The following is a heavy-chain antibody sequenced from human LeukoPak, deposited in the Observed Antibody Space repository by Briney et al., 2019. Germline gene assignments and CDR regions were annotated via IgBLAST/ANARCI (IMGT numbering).Heavy chain of an antibody. Sequence: GGSLRLSCAASGFTFSSYAMHWVRQAPGKGLEWVSYISGSGSTIYYADSVKGRFTISRDNAKNSLYLQMNSLRAEDTAVYYCAGASAMYSDYDSPDYWGQGTLVTVSS. CDR3: AGASAMYSDYDSPDY. CDR2: ISGSGSTI. CDR1: GFTFSSYA. J-gene: IGHJ4*02. V-gene: IGHV3-48*03. D-gene: IGHD5-12*01.